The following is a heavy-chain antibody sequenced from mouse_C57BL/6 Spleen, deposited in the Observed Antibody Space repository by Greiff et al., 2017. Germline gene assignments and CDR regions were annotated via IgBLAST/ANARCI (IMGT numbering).Heavy chain of an antibody. V-gene: IGHV5S21*01. D-gene: IGHD3-2*02. Sequence: EVKLVESGEGLVKPGGSLKLSCAASGFTFSSYAMSWVRQTPEKRLEWVAYISSGGDYTYYPDNVKGRFTISRDNAKNNLYLQMSHLKSEDTAMYYCARDRLLDYWGQGTTLTVSS. CDR3: ARDRLLDY. J-gene: IGHJ2*01. CDR1: GFTFSSYA. CDR2: ISSGGDYT.